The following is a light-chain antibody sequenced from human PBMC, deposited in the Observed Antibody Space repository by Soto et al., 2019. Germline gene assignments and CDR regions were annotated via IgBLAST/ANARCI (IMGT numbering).Light chain of an antibody. CDR3: AAWDDSLNGVV. CDR2: SNN. V-gene: IGLV1-44*01. CDR1: SSNIGSNT. Sequence: QSVLTQPPSASGTPGQRVTISCSGSSSNIGSNTVNWYQQLPGTAPKLLINSNNQRPSGVPDRFSGSKSGTSASLAISGLQSDDEAEYYCAAWDDSLNGVVFGGGTKLTVL. J-gene: IGLJ2*01.